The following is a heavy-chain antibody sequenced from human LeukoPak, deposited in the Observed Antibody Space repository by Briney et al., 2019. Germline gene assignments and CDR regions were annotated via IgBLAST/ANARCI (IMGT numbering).Heavy chain of an antibody. D-gene: IGHD3-22*01. CDR1: GFTFGDYA. J-gene: IGHJ4*02. V-gene: IGHV3-49*03. CDR2: IRSKAYGGTT. Sequence: PGGSLRLSCTASGFTFGDYAMSWFRQAPGKGLEWVGFIRSKAYGGTTEYAASVKGRFTISRDDSKSIAYLQMNSLKTEDTAVYYCTRVGGPEDTSGYYFGYWGQGTLVTVSS. CDR3: TRVGGPEDTSGYYFGY.